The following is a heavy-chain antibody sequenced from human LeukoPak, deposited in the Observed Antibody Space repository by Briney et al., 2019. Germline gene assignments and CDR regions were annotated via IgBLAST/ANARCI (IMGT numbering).Heavy chain of an antibody. V-gene: IGHV1-8*01. CDR3: ARVITMVRGVIKYYGMDV. J-gene: IGHJ6*02. CDR1: GYTFTSYD. D-gene: IGHD3-10*01. CDR2: MNPNSGDT. Sequence: ASVKVSCKASGYTFTSYDIHWVRQATGQGLEWMGRMNPNSGDTDYAQKFQGRVTMTRDTSISTAYMELSSLRSDDTAVYYCARVITMVRGVIKYYGMDVWGQGTTVTVSS.